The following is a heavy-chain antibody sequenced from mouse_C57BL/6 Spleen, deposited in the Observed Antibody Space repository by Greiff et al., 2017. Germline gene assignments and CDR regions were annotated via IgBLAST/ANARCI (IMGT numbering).Heavy chain of an antibody. Sequence: VQLQQSGAELVKPGASVKLSCKASGYTFTSYWMQWVKQRPGQGLEWIGEIDPSDSYTNYNQKFKGKATLTVDTSSSTAYMQLSSLTSEDSAVDYCARRYDDGPEPYFDVWGTGTTVTVSS. D-gene: IGHD1-2*01. V-gene: IGHV1-50*01. CDR1: GYTFTSYW. CDR2: IDPSDSYT. J-gene: IGHJ1*03. CDR3: ARRYDDGPEPYFDV.